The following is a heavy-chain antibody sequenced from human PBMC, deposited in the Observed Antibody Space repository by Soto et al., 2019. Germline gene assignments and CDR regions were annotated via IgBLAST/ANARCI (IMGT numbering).Heavy chain of an antibody. CDR3: ARTPGPEVPASWHYDYFSGMDL. J-gene: IGHJ6*02. D-gene: IGHD3-16*01. CDR2: IHPGDSDT. Sequence: GESLKVSCVAPGYRFTSYWIGSVRQMPGKGLEWMGIIHPGDSDTKYSPSFQGQVTISVDKSITTACLPWGSLKASDTAMYCCARTPGPEVPASWHYDYFSGMDLWGRGTTVTVSS. CDR1: GYRFTSYW. V-gene: IGHV5-51*01.